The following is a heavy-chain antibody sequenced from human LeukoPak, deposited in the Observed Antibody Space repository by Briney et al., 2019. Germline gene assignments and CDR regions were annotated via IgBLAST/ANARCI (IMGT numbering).Heavy chain of an antibody. CDR1: GGSISSSSYY. CDR3: ARREDGYNDLAIDY. V-gene: IGHV4-39*01. D-gene: IGHD5-24*01. J-gene: IGHJ4*02. Sequence: SETLSLTCTVSGGSISSSSYYWGWIRQPPGKGLEWIGSIYYSGSTYYNPSLKSRVTISVDTSKNQFSLKLSSVTAAGTAVYYCARREDGYNDLAIDYWGQGTLVTVSS. CDR2: IYYSGST.